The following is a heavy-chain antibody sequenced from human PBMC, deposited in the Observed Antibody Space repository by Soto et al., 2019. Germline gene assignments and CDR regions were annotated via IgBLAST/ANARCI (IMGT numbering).Heavy chain of an antibody. D-gene: IGHD3-16*01. CDR3: AREWGATLDY. Sequence: QVQLQESGPGLVKPSETLSLTCTVSGGSISSYYWSWIRQPPGKGLEWIGYIYYSGSTNYNPSLKSRVTISVDTSKNQFSLKLSSVTAADTAVYYCAREWGATLDYWGQGTLVTVSS. V-gene: IGHV4-59*01. J-gene: IGHJ4*02. CDR1: GGSISSYY. CDR2: IYYSGST.